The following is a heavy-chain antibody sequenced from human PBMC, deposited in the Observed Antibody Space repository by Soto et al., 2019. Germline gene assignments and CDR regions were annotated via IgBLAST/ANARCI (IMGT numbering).Heavy chain of an antibody. CDR3: ARDASSITGTLGQYWFDP. D-gene: IGHD1-20*01. CDR2: IYYSGST. Sequence: LSLTCTVSGGSISSYYWSWIRQPPGKGLEWIGYIYYSGSTNYNPSLKSRVTISVDTSKNQFSLKLSSVTAADTAVYYCARDASSITGTLGQYWFDPWGQGTLVTVSS. V-gene: IGHV4-59*01. CDR1: GGSISSYY. J-gene: IGHJ5*02.